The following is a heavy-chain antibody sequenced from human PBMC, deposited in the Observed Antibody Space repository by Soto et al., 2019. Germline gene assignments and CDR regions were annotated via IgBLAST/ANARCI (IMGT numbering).Heavy chain of an antibody. Sequence: PSETLSLTCAVSGGSISSSNWWSWVRQPPGKGLEWIGEIYHSGSTNYNPSLKSRVTISVDKSKNQFSLKLSSVTAADTAVYYCARSRVVGYSSSWYGYWGQGTLVTVSS. V-gene: IGHV4-4*02. CDR1: GGSISSSNW. CDR3: ARSRVVGYSSSWYGY. CDR2: IYHSGST. D-gene: IGHD6-13*01. J-gene: IGHJ4*02.